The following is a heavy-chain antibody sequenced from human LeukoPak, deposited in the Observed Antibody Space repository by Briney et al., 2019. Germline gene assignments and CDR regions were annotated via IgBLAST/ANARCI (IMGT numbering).Heavy chain of an antibody. CDR1: GGTFSSYA. Sequence: SVKVSCKASGGTFSSYAISWVRQAPGQGPEWMGRIIPILGIANYAQKFQGRVTITADKSTSTAYMELSSLRSEDTAVYYCARDTNPNPSMVPQSFFDYWGQGTRVTVSS. V-gene: IGHV1-69*04. J-gene: IGHJ4*02. D-gene: IGHD3-10*01. CDR2: IIPILGIA. CDR3: ARDTNPNPSMVPQSFFDY.